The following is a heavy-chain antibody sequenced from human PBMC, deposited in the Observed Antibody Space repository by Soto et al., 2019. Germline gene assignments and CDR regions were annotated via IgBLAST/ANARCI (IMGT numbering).Heavy chain of an antibody. J-gene: IGHJ6*02. CDR2: IRSRANNFAT. V-gene: IGHV3-73*01. Sequence: GGSLRLSCAASGFIFSGSATHWVRQASGKGLEWVGRIRSRANNFATSSAASVKGRFTFSRDDSKNTAYLQMNTLKPEDTAVYYCARGQGAAIGDYYYHGMDVWGQGTTVTVLL. CDR3: ARGQGAAIGDYYYHGMDV. D-gene: IGHD2-2*02. CDR1: GFIFSGSA.